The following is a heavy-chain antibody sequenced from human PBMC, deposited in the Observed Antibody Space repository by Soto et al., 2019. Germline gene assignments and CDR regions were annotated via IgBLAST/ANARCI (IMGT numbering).Heavy chain of an antibody. V-gene: IGHV1-69*13. D-gene: IGHD3-9*01. Sequence: SVKVSCKASGGTFSSYAISWVRQAPGQGLEWMGGIIPIFGTANYAQKFQGRVTITADESTSTAYMELSSLRSEDTAVYYCARTLPTDYDILTGYMDYWGQGTLVTVYS. CDR1: GGTFSSYA. J-gene: IGHJ4*02. CDR3: ARTLPTDYDILTGYMDY. CDR2: IIPIFGTA.